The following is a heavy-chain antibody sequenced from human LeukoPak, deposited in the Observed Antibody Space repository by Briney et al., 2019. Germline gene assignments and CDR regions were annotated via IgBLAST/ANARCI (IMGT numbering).Heavy chain of an antibody. CDR2: IKHDGSEK. Sequence: GGSLRLSCVACGFTFSDYYMSWVRQAPGKGLEWVANIKHDGSEKYHVDSVKGRFTISRDNAKNSLYLQMNSLRAEDTAVYYCARVRFSYGGEAFDSWGQGTLVTVSS. CDR1: GFTFSDYY. J-gene: IGHJ4*02. D-gene: IGHD5-18*01. V-gene: IGHV3-7*01. CDR3: ARVRFSYGGEAFDS.